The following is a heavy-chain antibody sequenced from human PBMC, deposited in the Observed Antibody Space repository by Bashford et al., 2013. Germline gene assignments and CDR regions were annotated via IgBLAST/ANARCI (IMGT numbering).Heavy chain of an antibody. CDR3: ASSSWYTYYYYGMDV. V-gene: IGHV5-51*01. CDR1: GYSFTSYW. D-gene: IGHD6-13*01. CDR2: IYPGDSDT. Sequence: GESLKISCKGSGYSFTSYWIGWVRQMPGKGLEWMGIIYPGDSDTRYSPSFQGQVTISADKSISTAYLQWSSLKASDTAMYYCASSSWYTYYYYGMDVWGQGTTVTVSS. J-gene: IGHJ6*02.